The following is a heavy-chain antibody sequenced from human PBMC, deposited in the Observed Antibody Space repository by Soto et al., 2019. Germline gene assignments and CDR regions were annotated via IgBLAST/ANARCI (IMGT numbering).Heavy chain of an antibody. CDR1: GYTFTSYA. J-gene: IGHJ6*02. D-gene: IGHD3-3*01. Sequence: ASVKVSCKASGYTFTSYAMHWVRQAPGQRLEWMGWINAGNGNTKYSQKFQGRVTMTRDTSTSTVYMELNSLKFEDTAVYYCARVEGPFYYYYGMDVWGQGTTVTVSS. V-gene: IGHV1-3*01. CDR3: ARVEGPFYYYYGMDV. CDR2: INAGNGNT.